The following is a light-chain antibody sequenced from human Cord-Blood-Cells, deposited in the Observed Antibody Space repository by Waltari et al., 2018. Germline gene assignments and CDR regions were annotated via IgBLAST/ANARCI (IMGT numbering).Light chain of an antibody. Sequence: EIVLTQSPATLSLSPGERATLSCRASQSVSSYLAWYQQKPGQAPRLLIYDASNRATGIPARFSGSGSGTDCTLTISSLEPEDFAVYYCQRRSNWPPGGGVWAFGQGTKVEIK. CDR1: QSVSSY. V-gene: IGKV3-11*01. CDR2: DAS. J-gene: IGKJ1*01. CDR3: QRRSNWPPGGGVWA.